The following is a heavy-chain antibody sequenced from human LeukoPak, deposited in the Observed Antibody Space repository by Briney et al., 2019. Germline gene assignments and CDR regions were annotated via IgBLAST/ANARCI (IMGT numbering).Heavy chain of an antibody. CDR3: ARQIEGYDDGSDYQGFDY. CDR1: GYTLTELS. J-gene: IGHJ4*02. Sequence: GASVKVSCKVSGYTLTELSMHWVRQAPGKGLEWMGGFDPEDGETIYAQKFQGRVTMTRDTSTSTVYMELSSLRSEDTAVYYCARQIEGYDDGSDYQGFDYWGQGTLVTVSS. CDR2: FDPEDGET. D-gene: IGHD3-22*01. V-gene: IGHV1-24*01.